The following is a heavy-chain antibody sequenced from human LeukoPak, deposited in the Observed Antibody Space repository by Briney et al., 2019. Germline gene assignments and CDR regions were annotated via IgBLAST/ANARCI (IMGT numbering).Heavy chain of an antibody. D-gene: IGHD2-15*01. CDR1: GGTFSSYA. CDR2: IIPIFGTA. V-gene: IGHV1-69*13. J-gene: IGHJ6*02. CDR3: ARGVDQAGFQAARLSPYYYYYGMDV. Sequence: ASVKVSCKASGGTFSSYAINWVRQAPGQGLEWMGGIIPIFGTANYAQKFQGRVTITADESTSTAYMELSSLRSEDTAVYYCARGVDQAGFQAARLSPYYYYYGMDVWGQGTTVTVSS.